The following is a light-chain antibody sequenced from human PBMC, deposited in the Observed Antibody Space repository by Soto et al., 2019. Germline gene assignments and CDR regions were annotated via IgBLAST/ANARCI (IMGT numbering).Light chain of an antibody. V-gene: IGLV2-14*03. J-gene: IGLJ1*01. CDR3: SAHRVRSTGV. CDR1: SSDVGGDDY. CDR2: DVT. Sequence: QSALTQPASVSGSPGQSITISCTGTSSDVGGDDYVSWYQQYPGKAPKLMIYDVTNRPSGVSNRFSGSKSGNTASLTISGPQAEDGADYYCSAHRVRSTGVFGTGTRVTVL.